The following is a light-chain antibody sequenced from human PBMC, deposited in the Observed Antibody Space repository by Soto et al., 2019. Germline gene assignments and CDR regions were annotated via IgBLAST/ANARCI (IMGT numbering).Light chain of an antibody. Sequence: DIQLTQSPSFLSASVGDRVTITCRASQDISTYLAWYQQRPGKAPKLLIYAASILQGGVQSRFSGSGSGTDFTLTINSLQPEDFATYYCQQLNNFPRTFGQGTKVEI. CDR1: QDISTY. J-gene: IGKJ1*01. CDR3: QQLNNFPRT. V-gene: IGKV1-9*01. CDR2: AAS.